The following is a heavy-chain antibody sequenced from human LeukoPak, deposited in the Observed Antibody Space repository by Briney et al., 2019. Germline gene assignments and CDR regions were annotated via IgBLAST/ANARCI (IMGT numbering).Heavy chain of an antibody. V-gene: IGHV3-33*01. D-gene: IGHD4-23*01. Sequence: PGGSLRLSCAASGFPFSSYGMHWVRQAPGKGLEWVAVIWYDGSNKYYADSVKGRFTISRDNSKNTLSLQLNGLRAEDTAVYYCARFGTSSGTVITRNNWFDPWGQGTLVTVSS. CDR2: IWYDGSNK. J-gene: IGHJ5*02. CDR1: GFPFSSYG. CDR3: ARFGTSSGTVITRNNWFDP.